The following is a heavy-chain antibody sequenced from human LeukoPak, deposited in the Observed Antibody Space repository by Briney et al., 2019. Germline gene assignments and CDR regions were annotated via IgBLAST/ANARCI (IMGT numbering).Heavy chain of an antibody. J-gene: IGHJ6*02. V-gene: IGHV1-46*01. Sequence: ASVKVSCTASGYSFTSNYIHWVRQAPGQGLEWMGMIYPRDGSTSYAQKFQGRVTMTRNTSISTAYMELSSLRSEDTAVYYCASFRGAIPDYYYYGMDVWGQGTAVTVSS. D-gene: IGHD4/OR15-4a*01. CDR3: ASFRGAIPDYYYYGMDV. CDR1: GYSFTSNY. CDR2: IYPRDGST.